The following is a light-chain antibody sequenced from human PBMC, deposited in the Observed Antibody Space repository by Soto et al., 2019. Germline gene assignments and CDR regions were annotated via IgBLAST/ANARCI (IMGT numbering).Light chain of an antibody. V-gene: IGLV2-14*01. J-gene: IGLJ1*01. CDR3: NSYTGSGIV. Sequence: QSALTQPPSASGSPGQSVTISCTGSSSDIGGYNYVSWYQHHPGKAPKLMIYEVSNRPSGVSYRFSGSKSGNTASLTISGLQAEDEADYYCNSYTGSGIVFGTGTKVTVL. CDR1: SSDIGGYNY. CDR2: EVS.